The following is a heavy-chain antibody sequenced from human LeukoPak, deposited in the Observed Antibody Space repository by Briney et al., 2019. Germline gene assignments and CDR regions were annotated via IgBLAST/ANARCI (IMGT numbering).Heavy chain of an antibody. J-gene: IGHJ4*02. V-gene: IGHV3-33*06. CDR1: GFTFSTSG. Sequence: GGSLRLSCAASGFTFSTSGMHWVRQAPGKGLEWVAVIWYDGGNRYYADSVKGRFTISRDNSKNTLYLQMNSLRAEDTAVYYCAKPIAVAPGTFDYWGQGTLVTVSS. D-gene: IGHD6-19*01. CDR2: IWYDGGNR. CDR3: AKPIAVAPGTFDY.